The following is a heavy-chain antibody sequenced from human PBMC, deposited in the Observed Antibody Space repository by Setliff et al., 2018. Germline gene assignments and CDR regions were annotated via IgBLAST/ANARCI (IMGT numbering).Heavy chain of an antibody. J-gene: IGHJ5*02. Sequence: GESLKISCQGSGYSFTTYWLGGVRQMPGKGLEWMGIIYPDDSDTKYHPSFQGQVTISADKSISTAYLQWSSLKASDTATYYCARAHYPSSFIGHNWLDPWGQGTLVTVSS. CDR1: GYSFTTYW. CDR2: IYPDDSDT. D-gene: IGHD2-2*01. CDR3: ARAHYPSSFIGHNWLDP. V-gene: IGHV5-51*01.